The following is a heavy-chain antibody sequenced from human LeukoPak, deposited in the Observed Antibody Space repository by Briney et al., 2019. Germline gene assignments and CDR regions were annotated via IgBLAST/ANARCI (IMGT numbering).Heavy chain of an antibody. J-gene: IGHJ4*02. Sequence: PGASVKVSCKASGYTFTGSYLHWVRQAPGQGLEWMGWINPNSGGTNYAQKFQGRVTITRDTSASTAYMELSSLRSEDTAVYYCATPGLLWFGAYDYWGQGTLVTVSS. D-gene: IGHD3-10*01. CDR1: GYTFTGSY. V-gene: IGHV1-2*02. CDR2: INPNSGGT. CDR3: ATPGLLWFGAYDY.